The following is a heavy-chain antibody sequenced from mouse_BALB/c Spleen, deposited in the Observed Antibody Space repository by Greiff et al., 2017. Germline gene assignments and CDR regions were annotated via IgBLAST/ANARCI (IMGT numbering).Heavy chain of an antibody. Sequence: EVQGVESGPGLVKPSQSLSLTCTVTGYSITSDYAWNWIRQFPGNKLEWMGYISYSGSTSYNPSLKSRISITRDTSKNQFFLQLNSVTTEDTATYYCANYYYGSSYVAYWGQGTLVTVSA. D-gene: IGHD1-1*01. CDR1: GYSITSDYA. CDR3: ANYYYGSSYVAY. V-gene: IGHV3-2*02. J-gene: IGHJ3*01. CDR2: ISYSGST.